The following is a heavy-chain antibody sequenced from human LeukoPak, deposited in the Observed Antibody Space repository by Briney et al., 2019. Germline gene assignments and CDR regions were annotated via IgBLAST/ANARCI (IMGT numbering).Heavy chain of an antibody. V-gene: IGHV3-9*01. D-gene: IGHD2-15*01. CDR2: ITWNSGSI. J-gene: IGHJ4*02. CDR3: TRDNPFGGH. Sequence: PGGSLRLSCAASGFTFDDYAMHWVRQAPGKGLEWVSGITWNSGSIGYADSVKGRFTISRDNAKNSLYLQMNSLRAEDTAVYYCTRDNPFGGHWGQGTLVTVSS. CDR1: GFTFDDYA.